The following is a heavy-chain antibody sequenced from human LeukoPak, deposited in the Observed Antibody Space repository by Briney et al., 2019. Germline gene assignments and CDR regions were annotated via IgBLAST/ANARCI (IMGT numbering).Heavy chain of an antibody. D-gene: IGHD6-6*01. CDR3: ARGEWSSSPFDY. CDR2: ISSSSSYI. V-gene: IGHV3-21*01. J-gene: IGHJ4*02. CDR1: GFTFSSYS. Sequence: GGSLRLSCAASGFTFSSYSMNWVRQAPGKGLEWVSFISSSSSYIYYTDSVKGRFTISRGNAKNSLYLQLNSLRAEDTALYYCARGEWSSSPFDYWGQGTLVTVSS.